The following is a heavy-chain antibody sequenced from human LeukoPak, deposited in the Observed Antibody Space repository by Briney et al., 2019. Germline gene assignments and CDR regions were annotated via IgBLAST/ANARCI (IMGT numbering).Heavy chain of an antibody. D-gene: IGHD2-2*02. V-gene: IGHV3-43*01. CDR2: ISWDGGST. J-gene: IGHJ6*02. CDR1: GFTFDDYT. Sequence: GGSLRLSCAASGFTFDDYTMHWVRQAPGKGLEWVSLISWDGGSTYYADSVKGRFTISRDNSKNSLYLQMNSLRTEDTALYYCAKVSCSSTSCYMSYYGMDVWGQGTTVTVSS. CDR3: AKVSCSSTSCYMSYYGMDV.